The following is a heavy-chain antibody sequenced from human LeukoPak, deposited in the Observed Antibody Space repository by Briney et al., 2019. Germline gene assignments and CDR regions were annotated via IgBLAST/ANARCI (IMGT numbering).Heavy chain of an antibody. CDR2: VHYSGTP. J-gene: IGHJ4*02. CDR3: ARGVGATHFDY. D-gene: IGHD1-26*01. CDR1: GGSISDHY. Sequence: PSETLSLTCTVSGGSISDHYWTWIRQPPDKGLEWIGYVHYSGTPNSNPSLKSRVTFSVDTSKNQFSLRLTSVTAADTAVYYCARGVGATHFDYWGQGTLVTVSS. V-gene: IGHV4-59*11.